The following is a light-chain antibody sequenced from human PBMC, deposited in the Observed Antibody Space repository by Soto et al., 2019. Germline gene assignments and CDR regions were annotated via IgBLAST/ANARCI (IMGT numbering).Light chain of an antibody. CDR1: QSLLHRNGKNY. CDR3: MQGLQSTIT. Sequence: DIVMTQSPFSLAVTPGESASISCRSSQSLLHRNGKNYLDWYLQKPGQSPQLLIYLGSSRASGVPDRVSGSGSGTDFTLKIDRVEAEDVGIYYCMQGLQSTITFGQGTRLEIK. CDR2: LGS. J-gene: IGKJ5*01. V-gene: IGKV2-28*01.